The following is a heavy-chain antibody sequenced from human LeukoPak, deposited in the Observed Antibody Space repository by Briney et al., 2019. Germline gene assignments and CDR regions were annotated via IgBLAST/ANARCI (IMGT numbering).Heavy chain of an antibody. V-gene: IGHV3-21*01. J-gene: IGHJ4*02. CDR2: ISSSSTYI. CDR1: GFTFSSYT. D-gene: IGHD3-10*01. CDR3: ATDRSPGNFDY. Sequence: GGSLRLSCAASGFTFSSYTMNWVRQAPGKGLEWVSSISSSSTYINYADSVKGRFTISRDNAKNSLYLQMNSLRAEDTAVYYCATDRSPGNFDYWGQGTLVTVSS.